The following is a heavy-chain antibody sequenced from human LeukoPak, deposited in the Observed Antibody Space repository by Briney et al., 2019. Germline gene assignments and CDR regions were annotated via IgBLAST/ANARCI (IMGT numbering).Heavy chain of an antibody. CDR3: VKEYFGKLDP. CDR1: GFAFSDYY. CDR2: IGSNGRTN. V-gene: IGHV3-11*04. Sequence: GGSLRLSCAVSGFAFSDYYMGWIRQARGKGLEWVANIGSNGRTNYYADSVKGRFTISRNNAKNSLSLQMNSLRVEDTAVYYCVKEYFGKLDPWGQGTLVVVSS. D-gene: IGHD3-10*01. J-gene: IGHJ5*02.